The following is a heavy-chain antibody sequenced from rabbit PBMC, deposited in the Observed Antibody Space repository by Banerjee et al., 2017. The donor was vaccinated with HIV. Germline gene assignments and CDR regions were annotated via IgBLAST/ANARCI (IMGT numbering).Heavy chain of an antibody. V-gene: IGHV1S45*01. CDR3: ATFDGYPKL. CDR2: IYTDSSGST. J-gene: IGHJ4*01. D-gene: IGHD3-1*01. Sequence: QEQLVESGGGLVKPEGSLTLTCTASGLDFSSSYWICWVRQAPGKGLEWIAGIYTDSSGSTYYASWAKGRFTISKTSSTTVTLQMTSLTAADTATYFCATFDGYPKLWGPGTLVTVS. CDR1: GLDFSSSYW.